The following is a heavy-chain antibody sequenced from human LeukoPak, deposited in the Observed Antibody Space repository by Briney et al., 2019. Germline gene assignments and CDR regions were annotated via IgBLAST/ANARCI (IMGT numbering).Heavy chain of an antibody. CDR2: IYTSGST. CDR1: GGSISSGGYY. V-gene: IGHV4-61*08. CDR3: VRIAEGSVAS. D-gene: IGHD2-15*01. Sequence: SETLSLTCTVSGGSISSGGYYWSWIRQPPGKGLEWIGYIYTSGSTNYNPSLKSRVTISVDTSKNQFSLKLSSVTAADTAVYYCVRIAEGSVASWGQGTLVTVSS. J-gene: IGHJ4*02.